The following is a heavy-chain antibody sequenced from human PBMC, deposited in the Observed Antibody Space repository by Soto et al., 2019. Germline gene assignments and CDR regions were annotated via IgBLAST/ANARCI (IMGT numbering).Heavy chain of an antibody. CDR3: ARGAVDVLITVTTWADY. CDR1: GYTFTSYD. Sequence: QVQLVQSGAEVQKPGASVKVSCKASGYTFTSYDINWVRQATGQGLEWMGWMNPNNGNTGYAQKFQGRVNMTRNTSISTAYMELSSLRSEDTAVYYCARGAVDVLITVTTWADYWGQGTLVTVSS. V-gene: IGHV1-8*01. D-gene: IGHD4-17*01. J-gene: IGHJ4*02. CDR2: MNPNNGNT.